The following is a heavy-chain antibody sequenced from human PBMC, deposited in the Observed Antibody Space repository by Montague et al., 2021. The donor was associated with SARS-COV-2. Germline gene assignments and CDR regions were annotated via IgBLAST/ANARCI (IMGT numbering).Heavy chain of an antibody. CDR1: GASIGAYY. CDR3: ARRGGNDAFDI. J-gene: IGHJ3*02. CDR2: IDNSGST. Sequence: SETLSLTCTASGASIGAYYWSWIRQPPGKGLEWIGYIDNSGSTNHNPSLESRVTMSVDTSKNQFSLKLNSVTAADTAVYYCARRGGNDAFDIWGRGTMVTVSS. D-gene: IGHD1-26*01. V-gene: IGHV4-59*01.